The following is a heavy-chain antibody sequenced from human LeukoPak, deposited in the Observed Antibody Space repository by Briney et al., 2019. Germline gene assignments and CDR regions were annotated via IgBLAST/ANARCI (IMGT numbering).Heavy chain of an antibody. V-gene: IGHV4-4*07. J-gene: IGHJ3*02. Sequence: SETLSLTCTVSGGSISSYYWSWIRQPAGKGLEWIGRIYTSGSTNYNPSLESRVTMSVDTSKNQFSLKLSSVTAADTAVYYCARGRGTYCGGDCYSVDDAFDIWGQGTMVTVSS. CDR1: GGSISSYY. CDR3: ARGRGTYCGGDCYSVDDAFDI. CDR2: IYTSGST. D-gene: IGHD2-21*02.